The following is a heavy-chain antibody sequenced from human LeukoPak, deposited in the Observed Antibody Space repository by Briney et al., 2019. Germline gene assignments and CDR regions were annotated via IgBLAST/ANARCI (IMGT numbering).Heavy chain of an antibody. J-gene: IGHJ6*03. D-gene: IGHD6-13*01. Sequence: SETLSLTCAVHGESFSAYYWSWIRQSPGKGLEWIGEINHSGSTNHSPSLKSRVTISLDTSKNQFSLKLSSVTAADTAVYYCAGEYSSSWSTSYYYYYMDVWGKGTTVTVSS. V-gene: IGHV4-34*01. CDR3: AGEYSSSWSTSYYYYYMDV. CDR1: GESFSAYY. CDR2: INHSGST.